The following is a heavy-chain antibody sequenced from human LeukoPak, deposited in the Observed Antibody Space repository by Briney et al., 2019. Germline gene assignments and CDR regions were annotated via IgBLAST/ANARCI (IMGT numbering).Heavy chain of an antibody. CDR3: ARMYSGTYGGIDY. CDR2: IYSSGST. J-gene: IGHJ4*02. CDR1: GGSISSYY. Sequence: SETLSLTCTVSGGSISSYYWSWIRQPAGEGLEWIGRIYSSGSTNYNPSLKSRVTLSVATSKNQCSLKLTSVTAADTAVYYCARMYSGTYGGIDYWGQGTLVTVSS. D-gene: IGHD1-26*01. V-gene: IGHV4-4*07.